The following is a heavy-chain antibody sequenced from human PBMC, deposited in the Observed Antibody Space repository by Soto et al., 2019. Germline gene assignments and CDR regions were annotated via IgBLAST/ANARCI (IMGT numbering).Heavy chain of an antibody. Sequence: QVQLVESGGGVVQPGRSLRLSCAASGFTFSSYGMHWVRQAPGKGLEWVAVISYDGSNKYYADSVKGRFTISRDNSKNTLYPQMNRLRAEDTAVYYCAKGLIAAAGTPDYWGQGTLVTVSS. CDR3: AKGLIAAAGTPDY. CDR1: GFTFSSYG. J-gene: IGHJ4*02. CDR2: ISYDGSNK. D-gene: IGHD6-13*01. V-gene: IGHV3-30*18.